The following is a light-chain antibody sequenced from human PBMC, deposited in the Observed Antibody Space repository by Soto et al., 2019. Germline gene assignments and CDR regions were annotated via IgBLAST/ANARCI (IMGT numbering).Light chain of an antibody. CDR3: CSLTTSHTYV. J-gene: IGLJ1*01. Sequence: SALTQPASVSGSPGQSITISCTGTSSDIGHYDYVSWYQQHPGKAPKLMIYHVTYRPSGVSNRYSVSKSGNSASLTISGLQADDEADYYCCSLTTSHTYVFGSGTKLTVL. V-gene: IGLV2-14*03. CDR1: SSDIGHYDY. CDR2: HVT.